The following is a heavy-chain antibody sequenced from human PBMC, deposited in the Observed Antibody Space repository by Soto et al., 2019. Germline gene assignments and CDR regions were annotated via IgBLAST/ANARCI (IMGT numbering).Heavy chain of an antibody. CDR2: IYYSGST. V-gene: IGHV4-59*01. J-gene: IGHJ4*02. CDR3: ARTYYDSSGFDY. Sequence: SETLSLTCTVSGGSISSYYWSWIRQPPGKGLEWIGYIYYSGSTNYNPSLKSRVTISVDTSKNQFSLKLSSVTAADTAVYYCARTYYDSSGFDYWGQGTLVTVSS. CDR1: GGSISSYY. D-gene: IGHD3-22*01.